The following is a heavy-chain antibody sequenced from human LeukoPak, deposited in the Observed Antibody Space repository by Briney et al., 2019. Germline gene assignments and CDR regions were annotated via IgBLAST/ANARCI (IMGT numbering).Heavy chain of an antibody. CDR1: GFTFSSYS. CDR2: ISSSSSYI. J-gene: IGHJ4*02. CDR3: ARDGTTVTFFDY. V-gene: IGHV3-21*01. D-gene: IGHD4-17*01. Sequence: GGSLRLSCAASGFTFSSYSMNWVRQATGKGLEWVSSISSSSSYIYYADSEKGRYPISRDNAKTSLYLQMNSLRAEDTAVYYCARDGTTVTFFDYWGQGTLVTVSS.